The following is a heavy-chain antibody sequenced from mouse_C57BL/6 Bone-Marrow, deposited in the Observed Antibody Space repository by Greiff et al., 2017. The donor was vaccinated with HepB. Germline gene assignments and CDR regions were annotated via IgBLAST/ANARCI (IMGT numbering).Heavy chain of an antibody. CDR2: ISDGGSYT. V-gene: IGHV5-4*01. Sequence: EVQLVESGGGLVKPGGSLKLSCAASGFTFSSYAMSWVRQTPEKRLEWVATISDGGSYTYYPDNVKGRFTISRDNAKNNLYLQMSHLKSEDTAMYYCARENWDFDYWGQGTTLTVSS. J-gene: IGHJ2*01. CDR3: ARENWDFDY. CDR1: GFTFSSYA. D-gene: IGHD4-1*01.